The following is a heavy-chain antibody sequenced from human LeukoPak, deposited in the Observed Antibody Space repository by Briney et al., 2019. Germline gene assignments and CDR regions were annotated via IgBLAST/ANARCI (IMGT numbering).Heavy chain of an antibody. CDR2: IRYDGSNK. D-gene: IGHD1-26*01. CDR1: GFTFSSYG. Sequence: GGSQRLSCVASGFTFSSYGMHWVRQAPGKGLERVAFIRYDGSNKYYADSVKGRFTISRDNPKNTVYLQMNSLRGEDTAVYYCAKDRGDYYYMDVWGKGTTVTVSS. CDR3: AKDRGDYYYMDV. V-gene: IGHV3-30*02. J-gene: IGHJ6*03.